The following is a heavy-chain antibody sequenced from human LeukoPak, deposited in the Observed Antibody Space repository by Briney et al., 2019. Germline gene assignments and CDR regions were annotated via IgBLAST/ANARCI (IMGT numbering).Heavy chain of an antibody. J-gene: IGHJ4*02. Sequence: GGSLRLSCVVSGFTFSSYWMSWVRQAPGKGLEWVANIKQDGSEKYYVDSVKGRFTMSRDNAKNSPYLQMNSLRAEDTAVYYCARVQWELRGVGSYFEYWGQGALVTVSS. D-gene: IGHD1-26*01. CDR2: IKQDGSEK. CDR1: GFTFSSYW. V-gene: IGHV3-7*01. CDR3: ARVQWELRGVGSYFEY.